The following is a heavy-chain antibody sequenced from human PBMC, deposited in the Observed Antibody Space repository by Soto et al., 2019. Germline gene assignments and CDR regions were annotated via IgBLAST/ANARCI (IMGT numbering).Heavy chain of an antibody. D-gene: IGHD2-15*01. J-gene: IGHJ6*02. CDR1: GYTFTGYY. Sequence: ASVKVSCKASGYTFTGYYMHWVRQAPGQGLEWMGWINPNSGGTNYAQKFQGWVTMTRDTSISTAYMELSRLRSDDTAVYYCARVGSRYYYGMDIWGQGTTVTVSS. CDR3: ARVGSRYYYGMDI. CDR2: INPNSGGT. V-gene: IGHV1-2*04.